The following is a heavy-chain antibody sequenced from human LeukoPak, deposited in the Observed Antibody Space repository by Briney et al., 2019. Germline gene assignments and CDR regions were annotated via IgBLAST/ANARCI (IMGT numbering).Heavy chain of an antibody. J-gene: IGHJ4*02. D-gene: IGHD2-2*01. CDR1: GFTFSTYW. Sequence: GGSLRLSCAASGFTFSTYWMHWVRQAPGKGLVWVSRINTDGSTTTYADSVKGRFTISRDNAKNTLYLQMNSLRAEDTAVYYCAREKKSSTSMDYWGQGTLVTVST. CDR2: INTDGSTT. CDR3: AREKKSSTSMDY. V-gene: IGHV3-74*01.